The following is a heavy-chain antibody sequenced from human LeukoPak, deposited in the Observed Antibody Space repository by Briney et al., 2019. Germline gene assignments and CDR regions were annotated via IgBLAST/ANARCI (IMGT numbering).Heavy chain of an antibody. J-gene: IGHJ4*02. CDR3: ARGPANVDTAMVAPFGY. CDR2: INPNSGGT. Sequence: ASVKVSCKASGYTFTGYYMHWVRQAPGQGLEWMGRINPNSGGTNYAQKFQGRVTMTRDTSISTAYMELSRLRSDDTAVYYCARGPANVDTAMVAPFGYWGQGTLVTVSS. D-gene: IGHD5-18*01. V-gene: IGHV1-2*06. CDR1: GYTFTGYY.